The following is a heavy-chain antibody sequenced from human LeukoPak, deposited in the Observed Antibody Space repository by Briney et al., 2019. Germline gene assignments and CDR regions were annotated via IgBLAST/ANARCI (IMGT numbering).Heavy chain of an antibody. CDR2: ISSSGSTI. CDR3: ARERWVSQLVFDY. CDR1: KFSFSSYA. J-gene: IGHJ4*02. Sequence: QPGGSLRLSCAASKFSFSSYAMSWVRQAPGKGLEWVSYISSSGSTIYYADSVKGRFTISRDNAKNSLYLQMNSLRAEDTAVYYCARERWVSQLVFDYWGQGTLVTVSS. V-gene: IGHV3-48*04. D-gene: IGHD6-6*01.